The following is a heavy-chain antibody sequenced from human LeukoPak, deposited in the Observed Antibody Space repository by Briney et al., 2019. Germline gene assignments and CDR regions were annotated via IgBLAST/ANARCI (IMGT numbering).Heavy chain of an antibody. V-gene: IGHV3-7*01. CDR2: IKYDGSET. D-gene: IGHD6-13*01. CDR1: GFIFSNYW. Sequence: GGSLRLSCEASGFIFSNYWMSWVRQAPGKGLEWVANIKYDGSETYYVDSVKGRFTISRDNGKNSLYVQMNSLSVEDTAVYYCAKGIAAAGDYYYGMDVWGQGTTVTVSS. CDR3: AKGIAAAGDYYYGMDV. J-gene: IGHJ6*02.